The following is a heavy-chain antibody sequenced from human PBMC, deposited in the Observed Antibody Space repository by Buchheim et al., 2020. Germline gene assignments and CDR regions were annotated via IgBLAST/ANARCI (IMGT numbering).Heavy chain of an antibody. J-gene: IGHJ4*02. V-gene: IGHV3-23*04. Sequence: EVHLVQSGGGLVQPGGSLRLSCEASGFTFSSAAMTWVRQAPGKGLEWVSSLTIRGDFTYYADSVRGRFSISRDNSKNTLYLQMNSLRAEYTAVYYCAKEVRPNDFWGQGTL. CDR2: LTIRGDFT. CDR3: AKEVRPNDF. CDR1: GFTFSSAA.